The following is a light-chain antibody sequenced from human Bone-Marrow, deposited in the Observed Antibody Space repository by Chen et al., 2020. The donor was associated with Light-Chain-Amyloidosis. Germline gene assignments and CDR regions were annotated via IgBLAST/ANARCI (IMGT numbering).Light chain of an antibody. CDR2: RNN. CDR1: SSNIGSNH. Sequence: QSVLTQPPSASGTPGQRVTISCSGSSSNIGSNHVYWYQQLPGTAPKLLIYRNNQWPSGIPNRVSGSKSGTSAALAISGLRAEDEADYYCAAWDDSLSGWVFGGGTKLTVL. V-gene: IGLV1-47*01. J-gene: IGLJ3*02. CDR3: AAWDDSLSGWV.